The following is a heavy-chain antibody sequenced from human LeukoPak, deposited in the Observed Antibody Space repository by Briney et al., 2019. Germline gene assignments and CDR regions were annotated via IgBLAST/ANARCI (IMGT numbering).Heavy chain of an antibody. CDR2: IYYSGST. D-gene: IGHD2-21*02. Sequence: PSETLSLTCTVSGGSISSYYWSWIRQPPGKGLEWIGYIYYSGSTNYNPSLKSRVTISVDTSKNQFSLKLSSVTAADTAVYYCARVIFRAYCGGDCYPLWGQGTLVTVSS. J-gene: IGHJ4*02. V-gene: IGHV4-59*01. CDR1: GGSISSYY. CDR3: ARVIFRAYCGGDCYPL.